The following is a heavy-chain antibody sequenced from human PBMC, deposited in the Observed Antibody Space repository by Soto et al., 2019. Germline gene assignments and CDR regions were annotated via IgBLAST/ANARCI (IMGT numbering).Heavy chain of an antibody. CDR1: GGSISSYY. V-gene: IGHV4-59*12. CDR2: IYYSGNT. D-gene: IGHD3-22*01. CDR3: ARVTVVASPRFDP. J-gene: IGHJ5*02. Sequence: SETLSLTCTVSGGSISSYYWSWIRQPPGKGLEWIGYIYYSGNTNYNPSLKSRVTISVDTSKNQFSLKLSSVTAADTAVYYCARVTVVASPRFDPWGQGTLVTVSS.